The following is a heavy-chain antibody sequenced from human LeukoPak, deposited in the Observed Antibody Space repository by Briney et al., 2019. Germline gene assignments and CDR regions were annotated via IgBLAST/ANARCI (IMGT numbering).Heavy chain of an antibody. J-gene: IGHJ4*02. V-gene: IGHV3-21*01. CDR3: ARRGSLGMATIPPDY. CDR1: GFTFSSYS. D-gene: IGHD5-24*01. Sequence: GGSLRLSCAASGFTFSSYSMNWVRHAPGKRLEWGSSISISSSYIYYADSVKGRFTISRDNAKNSLYLQMNSLRAEDTAVYYCARRGSLGMATIPPDYWGQGTLVTVSS. CDR2: ISISSSYI.